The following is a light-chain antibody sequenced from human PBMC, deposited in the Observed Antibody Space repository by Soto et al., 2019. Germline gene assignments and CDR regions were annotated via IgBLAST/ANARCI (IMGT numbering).Light chain of an antibody. Sequence: AIHMTQSPSSLSASVGDRVTITCRASQGIRDDLGWYQQKPGKAPKLLIYAASSLQSGVPSRFSGSGFGADFTLTISSLQPEDSATYYCLQDYNYPRTFGQGTKVEIK. V-gene: IGKV1-6*01. J-gene: IGKJ1*01. CDR1: QGIRDD. CDR2: AAS. CDR3: LQDYNYPRT.